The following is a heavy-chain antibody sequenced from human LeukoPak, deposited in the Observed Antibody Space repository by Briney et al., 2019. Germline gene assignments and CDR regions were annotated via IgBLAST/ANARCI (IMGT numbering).Heavy chain of an antibody. CDR1: GGSVSSGSYC. J-gene: IGHJ4*02. Sequence: SETLSRTCTVSGGSVSSGSYCGRWIRQPPGKGLEWIGYIYYSGSTNYNPSLKSRVTRSVDTSRNQFSLKLSSVTAADTAVYYCARHWNAYRFDHYFDYWGQGTLVTVSS. CDR3: ARHWNAYRFDHYFDY. V-gene: IGHV4-61*01. D-gene: IGHD1-1*01. CDR2: IYYSGST.